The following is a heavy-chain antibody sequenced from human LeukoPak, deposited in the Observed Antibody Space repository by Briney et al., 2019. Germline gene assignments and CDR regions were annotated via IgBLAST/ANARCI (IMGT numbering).Heavy chain of an antibody. J-gene: IGHJ4*02. CDR2: IKPSSGGT. D-gene: IGHD4-23*01. V-gene: IGHV1-2*02. CDR1: GYTFTGYH. Sequence: ASVKVSCKASGYTFTGYHMYWVRQAPGQGLEWMGWIKPSSGGTRYAQKFQGRVTMTRDTSISTAYMELSRLTSDDTAVYYCARVLTPTVVTSNFDYWGQGTLVTVSS. CDR3: ARVLTPTVVTSNFDY.